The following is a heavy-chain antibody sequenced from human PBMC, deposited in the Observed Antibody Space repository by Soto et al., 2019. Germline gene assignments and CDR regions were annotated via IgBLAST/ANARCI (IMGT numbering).Heavy chain of an antibody. CDR1: GGSISSSSYY. V-gene: IGHV4-39*01. CDR2: IYYSGST. CDR3: ARRSSRYCSGGSCYSMEGGMDV. Sequence: PSETLSLTCTVSGGSISSSSYYWGWIRQPPGKGLEWIGSIYYSGSTYYNPSLKSRVTISVDTSKNQFSLKLSSVTAADTAVYYCARRSSRYCSGGSCYSMEGGMDVWGQGTKVTVYS. J-gene: IGHJ6*02. D-gene: IGHD2-15*01.